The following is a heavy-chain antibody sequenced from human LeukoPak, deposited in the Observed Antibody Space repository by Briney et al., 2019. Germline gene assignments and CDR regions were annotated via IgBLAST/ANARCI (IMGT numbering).Heavy chain of an antibody. D-gene: IGHD6-19*01. CDR3: ARDREGQWPIPYYYYGMDV. J-gene: IGHJ6*02. CDR1: GFTFSSFA. Sequence: PGGSLRLSCAASGFTFSSFAMNWVRQAPGKGLEWVSTISVDATSTYYADSVKGRFTISRDNSKTTLFLQMNSLRAEDTAVYYCARDREGQWPIPYYYYGMDVWGQGTTVTVSS. V-gene: IGHV3-23*01. CDR2: ISVDATST.